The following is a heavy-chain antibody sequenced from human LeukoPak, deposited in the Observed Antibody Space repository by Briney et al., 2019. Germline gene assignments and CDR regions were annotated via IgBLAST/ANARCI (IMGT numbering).Heavy chain of an antibody. CDR1: GGSFSGYY. Sequence: PSETLSLTCAVYGGSFSGYYWSWIRQPPGKGLEWIGEINHSGSTNYNPSLKSRVTISVDTSKNQFSLKLSSVTAADTAVYYCARHPKVWYYGSGSYLYYYYYMDVWGKGTTVTISS. V-gene: IGHV4-34*01. D-gene: IGHD3-10*01. CDR3: ARHPKVWYYGSGSYLYYYYYMDV. CDR2: INHSGST. J-gene: IGHJ6*03.